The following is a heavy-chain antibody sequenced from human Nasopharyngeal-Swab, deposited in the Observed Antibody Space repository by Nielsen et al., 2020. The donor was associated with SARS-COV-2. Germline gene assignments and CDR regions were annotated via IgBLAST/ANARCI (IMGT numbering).Heavy chain of an antibody. D-gene: IGHD3-9*01. CDR2: ISSSGSTI. Sequence: GESLKISCVGSGFTLRNYDMSWIRQAPGKGLEWVSYISSSGSTIYYADSVKGRFTISRDNAKNSLYLQMNSLRAEDTAVYYCATRLLTGGAFDIWGQGTMVTVSS. V-gene: IGHV3-11*01. J-gene: IGHJ3*02. CDR1: GFTLRNYD. CDR3: ATRLLTGGAFDI.